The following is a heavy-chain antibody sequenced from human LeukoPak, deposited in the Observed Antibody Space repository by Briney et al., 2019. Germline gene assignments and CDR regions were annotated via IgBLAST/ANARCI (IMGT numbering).Heavy chain of an antibody. V-gene: IGHV4-39*01. CDR3: ASPDLYYFDY. D-gene: IGHD1-14*01. Sequence: SETLSLTCTVSGGSIRSSSYYWGWIRQPPGKGLEWIGSFYYSGSTYYNPSLKSRVTISVDTSKNQFSLKLSSVTAADSAVYYCASPDLYYFDYWGQGTLVTVSS. CDR1: GGSIRSSSYY. J-gene: IGHJ4*02. CDR2: FYYSGST.